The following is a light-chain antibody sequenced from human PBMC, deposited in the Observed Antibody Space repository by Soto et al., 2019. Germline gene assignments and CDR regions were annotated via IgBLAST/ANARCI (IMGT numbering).Light chain of an antibody. CDR1: SSNIGAGYD. CDR3: QSYDSRLSGSV. Sequence: QSVLTQPPSVSGAPGQRVTISCTGTSSNIGAGYDIHWYQHLPGTAPKLVIYGDNNRPSGVPDRFSVSKSGTSASLAITGLQAEDEADYYCQSYDSRLSGSVFGGGTQLTVL. V-gene: IGLV1-40*01. J-gene: IGLJ3*02. CDR2: GDN.